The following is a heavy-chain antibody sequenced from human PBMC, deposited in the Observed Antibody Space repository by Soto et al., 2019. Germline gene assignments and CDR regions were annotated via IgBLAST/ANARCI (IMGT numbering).Heavy chain of an antibody. J-gene: IGHJ3*01. CDR3: SRGGFHHGFDV. D-gene: IGHD2-15*01. Sequence: EVQLAESGGASVQPGGSLRLSCAASGFTFRSYWMHWVRQAPGKGLVWVARIDNDGTGSIYADSVRGRFTICRDNAYNTVYLHMTSLRADDTAVYYCSRGGFHHGFDVWGQGTMVTVSS. CDR2: IDNDGTGS. V-gene: IGHV3-74*01. CDR1: GFTFRSYW.